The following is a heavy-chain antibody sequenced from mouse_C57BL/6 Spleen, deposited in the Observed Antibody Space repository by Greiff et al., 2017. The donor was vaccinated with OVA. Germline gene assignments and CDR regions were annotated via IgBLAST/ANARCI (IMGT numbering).Heavy chain of an antibody. CDR1: GYTFTSYW. Sequence: QVQLQQPGAELVMPGASVKLSCKASGYTFTSYWMHWVKQRPGQGLEWIGEIDPSDSYTNYNQNFKGKTTLTVDISYSTAYMQLSSLTSDDSAVYYCARDGYWGQGTTLTVSS. CDR3: ARDGY. CDR2: IDPSDSYT. J-gene: IGHJ2*01. V-gene: IGHV1-69*01.